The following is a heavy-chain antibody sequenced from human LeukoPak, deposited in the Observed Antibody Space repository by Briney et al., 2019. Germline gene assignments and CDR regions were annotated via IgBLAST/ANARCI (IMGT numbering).Heavy chain of an antibody. J-gene: IGHJ4*02. CDR2: ISSSSSYI. D-gene: IGHD3-22*01. V-gene: IGHV3-21*01. Sequence: KAGGSLRLSCAASGFTFSSYSMNWVRQAPGKGLEWVSSISSSSSYIYYADSVKGRFTTSRDNAKNSLYLQMNSLRAEDTAVYYCARVSDYYDSSGYYLDYWGQGTLVTVSS. CDR1: GFTFSSYS. CDR3: ARVSDYYDSSGYYLDY.